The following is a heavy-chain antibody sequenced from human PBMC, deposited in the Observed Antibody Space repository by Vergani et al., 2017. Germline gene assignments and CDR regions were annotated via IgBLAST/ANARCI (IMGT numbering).Heavy chain of an antibody. V-gene: IGHV4-30-4*01. J-gene: IGHJ6*03. D-gene: IGHD2-21*01. Sequence: QVQLQESGPGLVKPSQILSLIRTVSGGPISSGGFYWSWIRQPPGKGLEWIGYIYYSENTYYNQSLKSRVTMSVDTSKNQFSLKLTSMTAADTAVYYCARVSRDCNYYYSMDVWGKGTTVTVSS. CDR3: ARVSRDCNYYYSMDV. CDR1: GGPISSGGFY. CDR2: IYYSENT.